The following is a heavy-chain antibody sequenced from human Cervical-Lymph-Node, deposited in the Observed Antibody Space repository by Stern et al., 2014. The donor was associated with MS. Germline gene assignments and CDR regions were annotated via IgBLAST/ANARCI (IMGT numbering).Heavy chain of an antibody. CDR3: ARHQGKWLSLDY. CDR2: ISGSGGST. V-gene: IGHV3-23*04. CDR1: GFTFSSYA. D-gene: IGHD3-22*01. J-gene: IGHJ4*02. Sequence: EVQLEESGGGLVQPGGSLRLSCAASGFTFSSYAMSWVRQAPGKGLEWVSAISGSGGSTYYADSVKGRFTISRDNSKNTLYLQMNSLRAEDTAVYYCARHQGKWLSLDYWGQGTLVTVSS.